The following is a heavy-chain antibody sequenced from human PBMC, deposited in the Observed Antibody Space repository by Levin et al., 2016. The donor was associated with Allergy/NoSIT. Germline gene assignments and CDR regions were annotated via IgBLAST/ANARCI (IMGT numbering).Heavy chain of an antibody. D-gene: IGHD5-24*01. CDR3: ATVEMATSASDY. J-gene: IGHJ4*02. V-gene: IGHV1-69*04. CDR2: IIPILDVA. Sequence: WVRQAPGQGLEWMGRIIPILDVANYAQKFQGRVTITADKSTSTAYMELSSVRSEDTAVYYCATVEMATSASDYWGQGTLVTVSS.